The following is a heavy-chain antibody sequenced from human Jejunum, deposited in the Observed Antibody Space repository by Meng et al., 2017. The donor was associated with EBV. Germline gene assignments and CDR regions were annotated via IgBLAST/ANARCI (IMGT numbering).Heavy chain of an antibody. CDR3: ARSRQAPGIKGWWLDY. CDR2: LFYTGST. J-gene: IGHJ4*02. CDR1: GDFSNSDDYY. D-gene: IGHD1-14*01. V-gene: IGHV4-30-4*01. Sequence: HAQLLDAGPGLVKPSPTLSLTCTVSGDFSNSDDYYWNWIRQAPGKGLEWIGYLFYTGSTYYNPSLKSRVTISLGTTKEQFSLSLTSVTAADTAMYYCARSRQAPGIKGWWLDYWGQGNLVTVSS.